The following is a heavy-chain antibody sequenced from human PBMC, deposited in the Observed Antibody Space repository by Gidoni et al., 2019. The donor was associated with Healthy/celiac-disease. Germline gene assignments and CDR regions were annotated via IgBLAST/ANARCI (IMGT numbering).Heavy chain of an antibody. D-gene: IGHD3-9*01. J-gene: IGHJ3*02. V-gene: IGHV3-48*02. CDR1: GFTFSSYS. Sequence: EVQLVESVGGLVQPGGSLRLSCAASGFTFSSYSLNWVRQAPGKGLEWVSYISSSSSTIYYADSVKGRFTISRDNAKNSLYLQMNSLRDEDTAVYYCARTATYDILTGYYPGAFDIWGQGTMVTVSS. CDR3: ARTATYDILTGYYPGAFDI. CDR2: ISSSSSTI.